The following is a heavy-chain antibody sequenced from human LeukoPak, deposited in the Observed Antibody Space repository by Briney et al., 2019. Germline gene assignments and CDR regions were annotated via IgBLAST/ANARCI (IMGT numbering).Heavy chain of an antibody. Sequence: PGGSLRLSCAASGFTFSSYAMSWVRQAPGKGLERVSGISGSGGSTYYADSVKGRFTISRDNSKNTLYLQLNSLRAEDTAVYYCAKAGGWPYYSDYWGQGTLVTVSS. CDR2: ISGSGGST. V-gene: IGHV3-23*01. J-gene: IGHJ4*02. CDR1: GFTFSSYA. D-gene: IGHD6-19*01. CDR3: AKAGGWPYYSDY.